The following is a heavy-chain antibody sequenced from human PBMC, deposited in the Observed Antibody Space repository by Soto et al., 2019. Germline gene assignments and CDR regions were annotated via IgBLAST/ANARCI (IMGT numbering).Heavy chain of an antibody. J-gene: IGHJ3*02. CDR1: GYTFTSYA. CDR3: ARTRTATDAFDI. CDR2: INAGNGNT. V-gene: IGHV1-3*01. Sequence: ASLKVSCKASGYTFTSYAMHWVRQAPGQRLEWMGWINAGNGNTKYSQKFQGRVTITRDTSASTAYMELSSLRSEDTAVYYCARTRTATDAFDIWGQGTMVTVSS.